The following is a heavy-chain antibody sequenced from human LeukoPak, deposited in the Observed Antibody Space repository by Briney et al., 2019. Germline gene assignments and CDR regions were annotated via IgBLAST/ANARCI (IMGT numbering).Heavy chain of an antibody. Sequence: GGSLRLSCAASGFTFSNNWMHWVRQAPGKGLEWVAVIWYDGSNKYYADSVKGRFTISRDNSKNTLYLQMNSLRAEDTAVYYCARDSNSGSPDYWGQGTLVTVSS. CDR2: IWYDGSNK. CDR3: ARDSNSGSPDY. CDR1: GFTFSNNW. D-gene: IGHD1-26*01. J-gene: IGHJ4*02. V-gene: IGHV3-33*08.